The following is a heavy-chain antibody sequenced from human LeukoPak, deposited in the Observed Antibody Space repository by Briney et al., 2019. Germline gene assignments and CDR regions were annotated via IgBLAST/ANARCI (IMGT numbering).Heavy chain of an antibody. CDR2: INPNSGGT. Sequence: ASVKVSCKASGYTFTGYYMHWVRQAPGQGLEWMGWINPNSGGTNYAQKFQGRVTMTRDTSISTAYMELSRLRSDDTAVYYCARDHGVRYPVAPDYWGQGTLVTVSS. CDR1: GYTFTGYY. J-gene: IGHJ4*02. V-gene: IGHV1-2*02. D-gene: IGHD3-3*01. CDR3: ARDHGVRYPVAPDY.